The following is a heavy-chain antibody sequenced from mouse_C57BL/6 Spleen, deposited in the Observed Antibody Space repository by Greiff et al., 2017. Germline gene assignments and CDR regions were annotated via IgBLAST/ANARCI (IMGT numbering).Heavy chain of an antibody. V-gene: IGHV1-62-2*01. CDR1: GYTFTEYT. CDR2: FYPGSGSI. CDR3: ARHEAGYYAMDY. J-gene: IGHJ4*01. Sequence: QVQLKESGAELVKPGASVKLSCKASGYTFTEYTIHWVKQRSGQGLEWIGWFYPGSGSIKYNEKFKDKATLTADKSSSTAYMELSRLTSEDSAVYFCARHEAGYYAMDYWGQGTSVTVSS.